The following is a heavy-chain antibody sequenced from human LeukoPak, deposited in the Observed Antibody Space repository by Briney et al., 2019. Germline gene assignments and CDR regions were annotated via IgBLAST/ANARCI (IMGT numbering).Heavy chain of an antibody. CDR3: ARGGLIAVAGSRDAFGI. V-gene: IGHV1-2*04. D-gene: IGHD6-19*01. Sequence: ASVKVSCKASGYTFTGYYMDWVRQAPGQGLEWMGWINPNSGGTNYAQKFQGWVTMTRDTSISTAYMELSRLRSDDTAVYYCARGGLIAVAGSRDAFGIWGQGTMVTVSS. J-gene: IGHJ3*02. CDR2: INPNSGGT. CDR1: GYTFTGYY.